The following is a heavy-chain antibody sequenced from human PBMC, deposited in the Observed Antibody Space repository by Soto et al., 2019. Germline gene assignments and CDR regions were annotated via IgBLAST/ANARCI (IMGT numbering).Heavy chain of an antibody. J-gene: IGHJ6*02. CDR3: VTIFGVIGRDV. Sequence: ASVKVSCKASGYTFTSYYMHWVRQAPGQGLEWMGIINPSGGSTSYAQKFQGRVTMTRDTSTSTVYMELSSLRSEDTAVYYCVTIFGVIGRDVWGQGTTVTVSS. CDR1: GYTFTSYY. CDR2: INPSGGST. V-gene: IGHV1-46*03. D-gene: IGHD3-3*01.